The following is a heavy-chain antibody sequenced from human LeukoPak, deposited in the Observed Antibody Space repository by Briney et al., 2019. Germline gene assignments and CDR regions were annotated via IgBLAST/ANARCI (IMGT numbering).Heavy chain of an antibody. V-gene: IGHV1-69*04. CDR1: GSTFSSYA. CDR3: ARVDSRYYYGMDV. D-gene: IGHD3-9*01. J-gene: IGHJ6*02. CDR2: IIPILGIA. Sequence: SVKVSCKASGSTFSSYAISWVRQAPGQGLEWMGRIIPILGIANYAQKFQGRVTITADKSTSTAYMELSSLRSEDTAVYYCARVDSRYYYGMDVWGQGTTVTVSS.